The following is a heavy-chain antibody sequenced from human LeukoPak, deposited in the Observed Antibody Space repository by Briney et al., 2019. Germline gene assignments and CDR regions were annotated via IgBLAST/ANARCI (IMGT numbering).Heavy chain of an antibody. Sequence: ASVEVSCKASGYTFIYYYIYWVRQAPGQGLEWMGWINPDSGGTNYAHNFQGRVTMTRDTSITTAYMGLSRLRSDDTAVYYCARDLYYYDSSGYADWGQGTLVTVSS. CDR2: INPDSGGT. CDR1: GYTFIYYY. D-gene: IGHD3-22*01. V-gene: IGHV1-2*07. CDR3: ARDLYYYDSSGYAD. J-gene: IGHJ4*02.